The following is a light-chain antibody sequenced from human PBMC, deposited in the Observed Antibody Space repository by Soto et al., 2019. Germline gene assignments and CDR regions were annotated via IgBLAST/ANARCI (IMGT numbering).Light chain of an antibody. V-gene: IGKV1-39*01. J-gene: IGKJ4*01. CDR2: TAS. Sequence: DIQVTQSPSSLSASVGDGVTITCRASQSIANFLNWYQHKPGKAPILLIYTASSLQSGVPSRFSGSGSGTDFTLTISSLQAEDFATYYCQQSHSAPLTFGGGTKVEIK. CDR3: QQSHSAPLT. CDR1: QSIANF.